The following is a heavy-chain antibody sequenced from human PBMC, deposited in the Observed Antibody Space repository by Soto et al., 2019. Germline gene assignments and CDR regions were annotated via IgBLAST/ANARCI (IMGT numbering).Heavy chain of an antibody. CDR2: IWYDGSNK. CDR3: ARDRYYDYVWGSYRFDAFDI. J-gene: IGHJ3*02. D-gene: IGHD3-16*02. CDR1: GFTFSSYG. Sequence: SLRLSCAASGFTFSSYGMHWVRQAPGKGLEWVAVIWYDGSNKYYADSVKGRFTISRDNSKNTLYLQMNSLRAEDTAVYYCARDRYYDYVWGSYRFDAFDIWGQGTMVTVSS. V-gene: IGHV3-33*01.